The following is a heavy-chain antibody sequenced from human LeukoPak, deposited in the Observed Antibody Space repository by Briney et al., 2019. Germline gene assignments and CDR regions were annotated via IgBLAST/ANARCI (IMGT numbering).Heavy chain of an antibody. CDR3: AKAEGYGARDY. D-gene: IGHD5-18*01. CDR2: INPSGGIT. CDR1: GYTFTSYG. V-gene: IGHV1-46*01. Sequence: VASVKVSCKASGYTFTSYGISWVRQAPGQGLESMGIINPSGGITTYSQKFHGRVTMTRDTSTRTVYMELNNLTSGDTAIYYCAKAEGYGARDYWGQGTLVTVSS. J-gene: IGHJ4*02.